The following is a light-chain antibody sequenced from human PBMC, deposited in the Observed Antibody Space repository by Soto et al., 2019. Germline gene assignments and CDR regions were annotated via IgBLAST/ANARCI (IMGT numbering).Light chain of an antibody. J-gene: IGKJ4*01. CDR3: QQYDNLPLT. CDR1: QDIKNY. V-gene: IGKV1-33*01. CDR2: DAS. Sequence: IQMTQSPSSLPASVGDRVTITCQASQDIKNYLNWYQQKSGKAPKLLIYDASDLETGVPSRFSGSGSGTDFTFTINSLQPEDIATYYCQQYDNLPLTFGGGTKVDIK.